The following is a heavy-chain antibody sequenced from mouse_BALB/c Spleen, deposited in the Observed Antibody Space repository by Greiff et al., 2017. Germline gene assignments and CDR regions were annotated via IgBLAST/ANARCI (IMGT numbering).Heavy chain of an antibody. Sequence: VQLQESGAELAKPGASVKMSCKASGYTFTSYWMHWVKQRPGQGLEWIGYINPSTGYTEYNQKFKDKATLTADKSSSTAYMQLSSLTSEDSAVYYCARKADYRYDGYAMDYWGQGTSVTVSS. CDR1: GYTFTSYW. V-gene: IGHV1-7*01. CDR2: INPSTGYT. J-gene: IGHJ4*01. CDR3: ARKADYRYDGYAMDY. D-gene: IGHD2-14*01.